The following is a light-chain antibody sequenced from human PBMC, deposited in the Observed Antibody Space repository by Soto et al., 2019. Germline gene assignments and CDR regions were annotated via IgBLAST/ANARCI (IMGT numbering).Light chain of an antibody. V-gene: IGKV1-33*01. Sequence: DIQMTQSPTSLAASVGDRVTITCQASQDLTNYLNWYQQKPGEAPKLLIYDTTTLEEGVPTRFSGGGSGTAFTFTINGLQPDDFATYYCQQFNSYLWTFGQGTKVEIK. J-gene: IGKJ1*01. CDR3: QQFNSYLWT. CDR1: QDLTNY. CDR2: DTT.